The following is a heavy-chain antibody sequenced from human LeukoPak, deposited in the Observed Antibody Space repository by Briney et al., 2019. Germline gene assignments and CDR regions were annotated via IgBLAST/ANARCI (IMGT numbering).Heavy chain of an antibody. CDR3: ARLGAFVLYYDSSGYFDS. D-gene: IGHD3-22*01. Sequence: ASVKVSCKASGYTFTDHHIHWVRQAPGQGLEWMGWINPKSGGTNYAQKFQGRVTMSRDTSISTTYMELSSLRSDDTAVYYCARLGAFVLYYDSSGYFDSWGQGTLVTVSS. V-gene: IGHV1-2*02. CDR2: INPKSGGT. CDR1: GYTFTDHH. J-gene: IGHJ4*02.